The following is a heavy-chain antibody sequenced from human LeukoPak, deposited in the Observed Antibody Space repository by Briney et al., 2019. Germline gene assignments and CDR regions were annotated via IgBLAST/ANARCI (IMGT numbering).Heavy chain of an antibody. CDR1: GYTFTGYY. Sequence: GASVKVSCKASGYTFTGYYMHWVRQAPGQGLEWMGWINPNSGGTNYAQKFQGRVTMTRDTSTSTVYMELSSLRSEDTAVYYCARHNTDYGDNWFDPWGQGTLVTVSS. CDR3: ARHNTDYGDNWFDP. D-gene: IGHD4-17*01. J-gene: IGHJ5*02. V-gene: IGHV1-2*02. CDR2: INPNSGGT.